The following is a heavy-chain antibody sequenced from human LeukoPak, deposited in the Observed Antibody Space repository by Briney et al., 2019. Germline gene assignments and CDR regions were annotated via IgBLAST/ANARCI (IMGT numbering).Heavy chain of an antibody. D-gene: IGHD3-3*01. CDR2: ISGSGGTT. CDR1: GFTFRIYG. V-gene: IGHV3-48*04. CDR3: ARDGGAFDI. Sequence: GGTLRLSCAASGFTFRIYGMSWVRQAPGKGLQWVSGISGSGGTTYYADSVKGRFTISRDNAKNSLYLQMNSLRAEDTAVYYCARDGGAFDIWGQGTMVTVSS. J-gene: IGHJ3*02.